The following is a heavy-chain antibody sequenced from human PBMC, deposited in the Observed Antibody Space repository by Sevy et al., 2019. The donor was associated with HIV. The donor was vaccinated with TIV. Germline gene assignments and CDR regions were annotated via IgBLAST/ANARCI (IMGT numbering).Heavy chain of an antibody. CDR3: ARDERELWSCDY. Sequence: GGSLRLSCAASGFTFSSYAMHWVRQAPGKGLEWVAVISCDGSNKYYADSVKGRFTISRDNSKNTLYLQMNSLRAEDTAVYYCARDERELWSCDYWGQGTLVTVSS. D-gene: IGHD1-26*01. CDR2: ISCDGSNK. CDR1: GFTFSSYA. J-gene: IGHJ4*02. V-gene: IGHV3-30-3*01.